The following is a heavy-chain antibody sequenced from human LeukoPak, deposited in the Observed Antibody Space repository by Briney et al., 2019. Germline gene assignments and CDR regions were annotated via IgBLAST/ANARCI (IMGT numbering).Heavy chain of an antibody. D-gene: IGHD3-22*01. J-gene: IGHJ4*02. CDR3: ARANYYDSNDFDY. Sequence: ASVKVSCKASGYTFSGHYLHWVRQAPGQGLEWMGRINPNTGVTQYTENFQGRVTMTGDTSISTAYMELNGLRSDDTAIYYCARANYYDSNDFDYWGQGTLVTVSS. CDR2: INPNTGVT. V-gene: IGHV1-2*06. CDR1: GYTFSGHY.